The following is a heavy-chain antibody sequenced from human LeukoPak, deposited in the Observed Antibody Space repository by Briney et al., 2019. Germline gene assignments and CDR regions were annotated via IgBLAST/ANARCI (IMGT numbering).Heavy chain of an antibody. CDR2: IHYSGTT. V-gene: IGHV4-39*01. D-gene: IGHD6-19*01. J-gene: IGHJ4*02. CDR1: GGSISSNTYF. CDR3: ASRPRYSNDWSEFDY. Sequence: PSETLSLTCTVSGGSISSNTYFWGWIRQPPGKGLEWIGNIHYSGTTYYNPPLKSRVTLSVDTSKNQFSLKVSSVTAADTAVYYCASRPRYSNDWSEFDYWGQGTLVTVSS.